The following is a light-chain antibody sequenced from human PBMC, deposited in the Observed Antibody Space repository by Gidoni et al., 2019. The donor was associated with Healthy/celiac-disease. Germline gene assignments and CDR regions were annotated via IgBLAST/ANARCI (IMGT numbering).Light chain of an antibody. V-gene: IGLV3-21*04. CDR3: QVWDSSSVNVV. CDR1: NIGSKS. Sequence: SYVLTQPPSVSVAPGKTARITCGGNNIGSKSVHWYQQKPGQAPVLVIYYDSDRPSGIPERFSGSNSGNTATLTISRVEAGDEADYYCQVWDSSSVNVVFGGGTKLTVL. CDR2: YDS. J-gene: IGLJ2*01.